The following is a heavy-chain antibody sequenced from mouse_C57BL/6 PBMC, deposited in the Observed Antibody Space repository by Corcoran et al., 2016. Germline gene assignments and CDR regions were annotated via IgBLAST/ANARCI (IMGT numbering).Heavy chain of an antibody. CDR1: GYTSTDYN. V-gene: IGHV1-18*01. CDR3: ARSYYGSRPWFAY. CDR2: INPNNGGT. Sequence: EVQLQQSGPELVKPGASVKIPCKASGYTSTDYNMDWVKQSHGKSLEWIGDINPNNGGTIYNQKFKGKATLTVDKSSSTAYMELRSLTSEDTAVYYCARSYYGSRPWFAYWGQGTLVTVSA. D-gene: IGHD1-1*01. J-gene: IGHJ3*01.